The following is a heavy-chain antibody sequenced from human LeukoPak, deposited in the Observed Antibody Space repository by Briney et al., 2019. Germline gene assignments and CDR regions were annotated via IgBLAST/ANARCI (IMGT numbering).Heavy chain of an antibody. CDR3: ARDSRYFDWLLYPFLDY. V-gene: IGHV3-11*01. J-gene: IGHJ4*02. CDR1: GFTFSDYY. CDR2: ISSSGSTI. D-gene: IGHD3-9*01. Sequence: GGSLRLSCAASGFTFSDYYMSWIRQAPGKGLEWVSYISSSGSTIYYADSVKGRFTISRDNAKNSLYLQMNSLRAEDTAVYYCARDSRYFDWLLYPFLDYWGQGTLVTVSS.